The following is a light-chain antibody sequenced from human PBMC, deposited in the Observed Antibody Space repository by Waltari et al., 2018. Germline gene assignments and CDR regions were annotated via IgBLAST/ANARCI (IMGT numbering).Light chain of an antibody. CDR2: SNN. Sequence: QSVLTQPPSASGTPGQRVTIPCSGSSSNIGSNPVNWYQQPPGTAPKLLIYSNNQRPSGVPDRFSGSKSGTSASLAISGLQSEDEADYYCAAWDDSLNGHVVFGGGTKLTVL. J-gene: IGLJ2*01. V-gene: IGLV1-44*01. CDR3: AAWDDSLNGHVV. CDR1: SSNIGSNP.